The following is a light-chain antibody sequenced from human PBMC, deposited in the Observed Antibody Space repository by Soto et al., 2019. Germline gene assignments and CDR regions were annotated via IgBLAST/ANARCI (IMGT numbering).Light chain of an antibody. CDR3: LHYNSYPPWT. J-gene: IGKJ1*01. CDR1: QSINTW. CDR2: KAS. Sequence: DIQMTQSPSTLSASVGDRVTITCRASQSINTWLAWYQQEPGKAPKLLIYKASSLESGVPSRFGGSGSGTEFTLTITSLQPDDFATYYCLHYNSYPPWTFGQGTKVEIK. V-gene: IGKV1-5*03.